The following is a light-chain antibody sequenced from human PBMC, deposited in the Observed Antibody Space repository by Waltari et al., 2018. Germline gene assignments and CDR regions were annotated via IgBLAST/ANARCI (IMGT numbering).Light chain of an antibody. V-gene: IGLV4-69*01. CDR3: QTWGTGGQI. J-gene: IGLJ2*01. Sequence: QALLTQSPSAAASLGASVKLTSTPPSGPTDYAVACHQQQPEKGPRYLMKHNSDGSHIRGDGIPDRFSASSSGAERYLTISSLQSDDVGDYYCQTWGTGGQIFGGGTRLTVL. CDR2: HNSDGSH. CDR1: SGPTDYA.